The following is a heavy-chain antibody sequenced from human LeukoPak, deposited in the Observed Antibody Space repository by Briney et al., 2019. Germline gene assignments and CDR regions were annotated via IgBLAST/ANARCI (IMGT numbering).Heavy chain of an antibody. CDR3: TRDPEYRDT. D-gene: IGHD4-17*01. V-gene: IGHV3-11*01. J-gene: IGHJ1*01. Sequence: GGSLRLSCEASGFTLSDYYINWIRQAPGRALEWIAYITGSGTSIYYADSVKGRFTVSRDNAANSVFLQMDSLRVDDSAVYFGTRDPEYRDTWGQGTLVTVSS. CDR1: GFTLSDYY. CDR2: ITGSGTSI.